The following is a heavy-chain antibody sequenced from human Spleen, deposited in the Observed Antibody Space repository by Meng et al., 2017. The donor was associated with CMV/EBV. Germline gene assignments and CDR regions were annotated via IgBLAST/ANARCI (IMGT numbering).Heavy chain of an antibody. J-gene: IGHJ4*02. CDR3: AHTLYYYDSSGYYHY. V-gene: IGHV2-5*02. D-gene: IGHD3-22*01. CDR1: GFSLSTSGVG. CDR2: IYWDDDK. Sequence: QITLQESGPTLVKPTQTTTLTCSFSGFSLSTSGVGVGWIRQPPGKALEWLALIYWDDDKRYSPSLKSRLTITKDTSKNQVVLTMTNMDPVDTATYYCAHTLYYYDSSGYYHYWGQGTLVTVSS.